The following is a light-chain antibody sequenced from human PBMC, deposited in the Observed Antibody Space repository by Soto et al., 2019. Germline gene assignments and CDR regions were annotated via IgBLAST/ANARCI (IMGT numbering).Light chain of an antibody. Sequence: QSVLTQPASVSGSPGQSITISCTGTSSDVGSYNYVSWYQQHPGKAPKLMIYDVSNRPSGVSNRFSGSKSGNTASLTISGFQAEDEADYYCSSYTSSSPPSYVFGTGTKVTVL. CDR2: DVS. CDR1: SSDVGSYNY. V-gene: IGLV2-14*01. J-gene: IGLJ1*01. CDR3: SSYTSSSPPSYV.